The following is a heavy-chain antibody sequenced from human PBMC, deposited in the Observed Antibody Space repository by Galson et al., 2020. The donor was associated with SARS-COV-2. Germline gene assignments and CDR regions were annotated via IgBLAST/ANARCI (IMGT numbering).Heavy chain of an antibody. D-gene: IGHD2-15*01. CDR1: GGSISTYY. Sequence: ETSETLSLTCTVSGGSISTYYWSWIRQTPGKGLDWIGYMYYSGTTKENPSLKIRVTISVDTSKNQFSLKLSSVTAADTAVYYCARHIPGGGYYYGLDVWGQGTAGTVSS. CDR2: MYYSGTT. V-gene: IGHV4-59*08. J-gene: IGHJ6*02. CDR3: ARHIPGGGYYYGLDV.